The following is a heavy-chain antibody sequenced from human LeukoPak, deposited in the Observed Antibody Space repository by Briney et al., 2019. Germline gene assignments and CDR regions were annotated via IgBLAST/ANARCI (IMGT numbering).Heavy chain of an antibody. J-gene: IGHJ5*02. Sequence: ASVKVSCKASLYTFTSYVISWVRQAPGQGLEWMGWISAYNGNTNYAQKLQGRVTMTTDTSTSTAYMELRSLRSEDTAVYYCAVEYSSSWFDPWGQGTLVTVSS. CDR2: ISAYNGNT. CDR3: AVEYSSSWFDP. D-gene: IGHD6-13*01. V-gene: IGHV1-18*01. CDR1: LYTFTSYV.